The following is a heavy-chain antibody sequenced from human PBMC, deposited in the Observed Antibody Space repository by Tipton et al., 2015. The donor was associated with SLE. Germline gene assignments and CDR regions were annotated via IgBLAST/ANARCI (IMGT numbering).Heavy chain of an antibody. Sequence: LRLSCTVSGGSISSYYWSWIRQPPGKGLEWIGYIYYSGSTYYNPSLKSRVTISVDTSKNQFSLKLSSVTAADTAVYYCARGGSSSGYFQHWGQGTLVTVSS. CDR1: GGSISSYY. V-gene: IGHV4-59*12. CDR2: IYYSGST. D-gene: IGHD6-6*01. J-gene: IGHJ1*01. CDR3: ARGGSSSGYFQH.